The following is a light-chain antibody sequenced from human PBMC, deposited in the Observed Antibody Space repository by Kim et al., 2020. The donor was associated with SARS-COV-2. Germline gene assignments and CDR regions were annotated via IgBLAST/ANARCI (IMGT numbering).Light chain of an antibody. CDR3: QKYDSVPLT. CDR2: AAS. J-gene: IGKJ4*01. V-gene: IGKV1-27*01. Sequence: DIQMTQSPSSLSASVGDRVTITCRASQAINNYLAWYQQKPGKVPKLLSYAASTLQSGVPSRFSGSGSGTDFALTITSLQPEDVATYYCQKYDSVPLTFGGGTKVDIK. CDR1: QAINNY.